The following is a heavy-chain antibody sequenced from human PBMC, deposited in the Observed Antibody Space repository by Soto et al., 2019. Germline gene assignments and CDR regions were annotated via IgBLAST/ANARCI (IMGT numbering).Heavy chain of an antibody. J-gene: IGHJ6*02. Sequence: GGSLRLSCAASGFTFSSYWMYWVRQAPGKGLEWVSGTNGDGSDTNYADSVKGRFTISGDNSKNTLYLQVNSLRAGDTATYYCAKFSEYCASSSCYGPVLFFYGMDVWGQGTTVTVSS. CDR2: TNGDGSDT. CDR1: GFTFSSYW. CDR3: AKFSEYCASSSCYGPVLFFYGMDV. V-gene: IGHV3-74*01. D-gene: IGHD2-15*01.